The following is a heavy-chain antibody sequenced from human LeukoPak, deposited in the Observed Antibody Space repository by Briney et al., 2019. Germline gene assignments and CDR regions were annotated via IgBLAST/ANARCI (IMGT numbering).Heavy chain of an antibody. CDR3: ARQEIGLRSFDP. CDR2: IYYSGST. CDR1: GGSISSSSYY. D-gene: IGHD3/OR15-3a*01. Sequence: SETLSLTCTVSGGSISSSSYYWGWIRQPPGKGLEWIGSIYYSGSTYYNPSLKSRVTISVDTSKNQFSLNLSSVTAADTAVYYCARQEIGLRSFDPWGQGTLVTVSS. J-gene: IGHJ5*02. V-gene: IGHV4-39*01.